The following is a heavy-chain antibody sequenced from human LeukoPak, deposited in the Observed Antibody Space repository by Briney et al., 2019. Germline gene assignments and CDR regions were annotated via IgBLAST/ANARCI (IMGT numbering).Heavy chain of an antibody. CDR2: ITGSGGRT. J-gene: IGHJ4*02. D-gene: IGHD3-10*01. V-gene: IGHV3-23*01. Sequence: GGSLRLSCAASGFTLSNYAMSWVRQAPGKGLEWVSSITGSGGRTYYADSVKGRFTVSRDNSKNTLYLQMNSLRAEDTAVYYCAKDWVVRGVIAYYFDYWGQGTLVTVSS. CDR3: AKDWVVRGVIAYYFDY. CDR1: GFTLSNYA.